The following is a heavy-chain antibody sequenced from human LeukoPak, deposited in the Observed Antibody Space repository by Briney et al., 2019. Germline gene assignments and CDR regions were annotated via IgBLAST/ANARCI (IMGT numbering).Heavy chain of an antibody. V-gene: IGHV4-34*01. CDR3: ARAVAGPLDAFDI. J-gene: IGHJ3*02. D-gene: IGHD6-19*01. CDR1: DDSITMYY. CDR2: INHSGST. Sequence: PSETLSLTCSVSDDSITMYYWTWIRQPPGKGLEWIGEINHSGSTNYNPSLKSRVTISVDTSKNQFSLKLSSVTAADTAVYYCARAVAGPLDAFDIWGQGTMVTVSS.